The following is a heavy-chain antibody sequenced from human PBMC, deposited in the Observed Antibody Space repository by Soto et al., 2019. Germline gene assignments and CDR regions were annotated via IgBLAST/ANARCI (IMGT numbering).Heavy chain of an antibody. CDR2: ISYDGSNK. Sequence: GGSLRLSCAASGFTFSSYAMHWVRQAPGKGLEWVAVISYDGSNKYYADSVKGRFTISRDNSKNTLYLQMNSLRAEDTAVYYCAREGAYYGPLDYWGQGTLVTVSS. CDR1: GFTFSSYA. CDR3: AREGAYYGPLDY. D-gene: IGHD3-10*01. V-gene: IGHV3-30-3*01. J-gene: IGHJ4*02.